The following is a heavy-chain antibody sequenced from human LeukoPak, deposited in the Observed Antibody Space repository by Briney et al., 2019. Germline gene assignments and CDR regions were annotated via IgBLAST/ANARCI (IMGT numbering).Heavy chain of an antibody. CDR3: ARDSPGVYWYFDL. CDR1: GGSFSGYY. D-gene: IGHD3-10*01. J-gene: IGHJ2*01. CDR2: INHSGST. Sequence: SETLSLTCAVYGGSFSGYYWSWIRQPPGKGLEWIGEINHSGSTYYNPSLKSRVTISVDRSKNQFSLKLSSVTAADTAVYYCARDSPGVYWYFDLWGRGTLVTVSS. V-gene: IGHV4-34*01.